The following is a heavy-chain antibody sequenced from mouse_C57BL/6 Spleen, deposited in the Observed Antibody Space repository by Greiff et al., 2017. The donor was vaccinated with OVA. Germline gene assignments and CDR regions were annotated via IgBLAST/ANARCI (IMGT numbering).Heavy chain of an antibody. D-gene: IGHD2-5*01. CDR1: GYTFTSYW. Sequence: QVQLQQPWAELVRPGSSVKLSCKASGYTFTSYWMDWVKQRPGQGLEWIGNIYPSDSETHYNQKFKDKATLTVDKSSSTAYMQLSSLTSEDSAVYYCARDYSNSLGDAMDYWGQGTSVTVSS. J-gene: IGHJ4*01. V-gene: IGHV1-61*01. CDR3: ARDYSNSLGDAMDY. CDR2: IYPSDSET.